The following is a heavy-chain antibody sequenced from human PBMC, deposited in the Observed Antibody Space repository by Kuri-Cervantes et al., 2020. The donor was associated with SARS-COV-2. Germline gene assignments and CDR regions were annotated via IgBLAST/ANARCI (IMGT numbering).Heavy chain of an antibody. D-gene: IGHD1-26*01. CDR2: ISGSGSYI. J-gene: IGHJ4*02. V-gene: IGHV3-21*01. CDR1: GFTLSKYT. CDR3: ARESATIDY. Sequence: LSLTCAASGFTLSKYTMNWVRQPPGKALEWVASISGSGSYIYYADSVKGRFTISRDNSKNTLYLQMNSLRAEDTAVYYCARESATIDYWGQGTLVTVSS.